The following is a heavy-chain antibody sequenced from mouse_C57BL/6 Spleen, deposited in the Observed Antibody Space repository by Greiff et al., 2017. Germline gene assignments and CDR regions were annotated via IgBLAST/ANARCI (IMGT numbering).Heavy chain of an antibody. CDR2: INPNNGGT. J-gene: IGHJ1*03. CDR3: ARGDDYDGYFDV. Sequence: VQLQQSGPELVKPGASVKISCKASGYTFTDYYMNWVKQSHGKSLEWIGDINPNNGGTSYNQKFKGKATLTVDKSSSTAYMELRSLTSEDSAVYYCARGDDYDGYFDVWGTGTTVTVSS. CDR1: GYTFTDYY. V-gene: IGHV1-26*01. D-gene: IGHD2-4*01.